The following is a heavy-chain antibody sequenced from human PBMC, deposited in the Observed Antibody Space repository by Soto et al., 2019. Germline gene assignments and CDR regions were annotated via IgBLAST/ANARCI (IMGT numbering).Heavy chain of an antibody. J-gene: IGHJ5*02. CDR3: AKAIHQLVPAAMSTIWFDP. D-gene: IGHD2-2*01. CDR2: ISWNSGSI. Sequence: PGGSLRLSCAASGFTFSSYAMSWVRQAPGKGLEWVSGISWNSGSIGYADSVKGRFTISRDNAKNSLYLQMNSLRAEDTALYYCAKAIHQLVPAAMSTIWFDPWGQGTLVTVSS. V-gene: IGHV3-9*01. CDR1: GFTFSSYA.